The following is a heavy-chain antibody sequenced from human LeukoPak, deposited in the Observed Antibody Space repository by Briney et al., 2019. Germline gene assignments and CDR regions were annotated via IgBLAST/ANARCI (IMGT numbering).Heavy chain of an antibody. CDR2: ISSSSSYI. J-gene: IGHJ5*02. V-gene: IGHV3-21*01. Sequence: GGSLRLSCAASGFTFSSYSMNWVRQAPGKGLEWVSPISSSSSYIYYADSVKGRFTISRDNAKNSLYLQMNSLRAEDTAVYYCARGVTSRITMIVAYWGFDPWGQGTLVTVSS. D-gene: IGHD3-22*01. CDR1: GFTFSSYS. CDR3: ARGVTSRITMIVAYWGFDP.